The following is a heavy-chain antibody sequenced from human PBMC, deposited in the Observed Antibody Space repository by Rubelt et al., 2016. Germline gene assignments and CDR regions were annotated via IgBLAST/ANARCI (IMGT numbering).Heavy chain of an antibody. CDR2: MSYDGSKE. CDR3: ARDPGYYDSSGYRPAAYNWFDP. D-gene: IGHD3-22*01. V-gene: IGHV3-30*03. Sequence: PCKGLEWVAGMSYDGSKEYFADSVKGRLTISRDNSKNTLYLQMNSLTVEDTAVYYCARDPGYYDSSGYRPAAYNWFDPWGQGTLVTVSS. J-gene: IGHJ5*02.